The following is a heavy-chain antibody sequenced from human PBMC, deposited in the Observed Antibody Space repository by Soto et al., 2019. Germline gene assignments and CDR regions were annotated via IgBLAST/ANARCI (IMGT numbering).Heavy chain of an antibody. J-gene: IGHJ6*02. CDR2: INPNSSGT. V-gene: IGHV1-2*02. Sequence: ASVRVSCKAYGYTFTDYYMHWVRQAPGQGLEWMGWINPNSSGTNYAQKFQGRVTMTRDTSISTAYMERNRLRSDDTAVYYCARDQSPSSGWPGMDVWGQGTTVTVSS. CDR3: ARDQSPSSGWPGMDV. D-gene: IGHD6-19*01. CDR1: GYTFTDYY.